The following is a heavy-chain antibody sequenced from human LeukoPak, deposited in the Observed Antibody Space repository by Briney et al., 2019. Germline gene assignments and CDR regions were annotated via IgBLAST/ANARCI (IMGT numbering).Heavy chain of an antibody. CDR1: GGSISGYY. D-gene: IGHD3-16*02. CDR3: ARDNYDYVWGSYRHLDY. J-gene: IGHJ4*02. V-gene: IGHV4-59*01. Sequence: SETLSLTCSVSGGSISGYYWSWIRQPPGKGLECIGYISYSGTTHYNPSLKSRVTISVDTSKNQFSLKVTSVTAADTAVYYCARDNYDYVWGSYRHLDYWGQGNLVTVSS. CDR2: ISYSGTT.